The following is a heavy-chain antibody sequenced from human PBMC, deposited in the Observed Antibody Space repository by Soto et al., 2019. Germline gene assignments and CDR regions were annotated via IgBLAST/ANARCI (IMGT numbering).Heavy chain of an antibody. CDR3: ARDDEGGSDCDLGY. V-gene: IGHV3-64*04. Sequence: PGGSLRLSCSASGFTFSNYDMVWVRQAPGKGLEYISAITSHGHITYYADSVKGRFTISRDNSKNTMYLQMNSLSVEDTAVYYCARDDEGGSDCDLGYWGQGALVTVSS. CDR1: GFTFSNYD. CDR2: ITSHGHIT. D-gene: IGHD1-26*01. J-gene: IGHJ4*02.